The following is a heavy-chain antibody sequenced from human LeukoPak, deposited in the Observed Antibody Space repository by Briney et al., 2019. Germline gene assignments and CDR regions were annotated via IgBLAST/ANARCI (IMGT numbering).Heavy chain of an antibody. Sequence: SETLSLTCTVSGGSISSSSYYWGWIRQPPGKGLEWIGSIYYSGSTYYNPSLKSRVTISVDTSKNQFSLKLSSVTAADTAVYYCARDKAFGNWAMDVWGQGTRVTVSS. J-gene: IGHJ6*02. CDR3: ARDKAFGNWAMDV. D-gene: IGHD7-27*01. CDR1: GGSISSSSYY. CDR2: IYYSGST. V-gene: IGHV4-39*07.